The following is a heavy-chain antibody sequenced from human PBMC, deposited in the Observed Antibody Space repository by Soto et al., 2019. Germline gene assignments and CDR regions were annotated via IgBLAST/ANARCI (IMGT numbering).Heavy chain of an antibody. D-gene: IGHD1-7*01. CDR2: ISAYNGNT. Sequence: EASVKVSCKASGYTFTSYGISWVRQAPGQGLEWMGWISAYNGNTNYAQKLQGRVTITTDTSTSTAYMELRSLRSDDTAVYYCARYGDNWNYVRVYYYYYMDAWGKGTAVTVSS. CDR3: ARYGDNWNYVRVYYYYYMDA. V-gene: IGHV1-18*01. CDR1: GYTFTSYG. J-gene: IGHJ6*03.